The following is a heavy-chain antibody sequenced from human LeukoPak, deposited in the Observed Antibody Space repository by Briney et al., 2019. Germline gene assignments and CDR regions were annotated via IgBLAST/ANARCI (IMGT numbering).Heavy chain of an antibody. V-gene: IGHV1-2*02. CDR3: ARDAGFLEWLVSYGMDV. Sequence: GASVKVSCKASGYTFTGYYMHWVRQAPGQGLEWMGWINPNSGGTNYAQKFQGRVTMTRDTSISTAYTELSRLRSDDTAVYYCARDAGFLEWLVSYGMDVWGQGTTVTVSS. J-gene: IGHJ6*02. D-gene: IGHD3-3*01. CDR2: INPNSGGT. CDR1: GYTFTGYY.